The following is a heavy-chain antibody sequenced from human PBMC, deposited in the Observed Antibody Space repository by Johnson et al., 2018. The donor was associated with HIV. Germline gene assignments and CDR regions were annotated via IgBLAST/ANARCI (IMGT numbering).Heavy chain of an antibody. CDR1: GFTFSSYG. CDR3: AKGREWELLGGAVDI. V-gene: IGHV3-30*18. CDR2: ISYDGSNK. J-gene: IGHJ3*02. Sequence: QVQLVESGGGVVQPGRSLRLSCAASGFTFSSYGMHWVRQAPGKGLEWVAVISYDGSNKFYAASVKGRFTISRDNSKNTLYLQMNSLRAEDTAVYYCAKGREWELLGGAVDIWGQGTMVTVSS. D-gene: IGHD1-26*01.